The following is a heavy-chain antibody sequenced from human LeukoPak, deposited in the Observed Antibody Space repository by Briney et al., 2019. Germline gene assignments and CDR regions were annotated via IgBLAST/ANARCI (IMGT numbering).Heavy chain of an antibody. D-gene: IGHD3-10*01. V-gene: IGHV4-34*01. J-gene: IGHJ4*02. CDR1: GGSFSGYY. CDR2: IKHSGST. CDR3: ARDYYGSGSYYKLAY. Sequence: SETLSLTCAVYGGSFSGYYWSWIRQPPGKGLEWIGEIKHSGSTNYNPSLKSRVTISVDTSKNQFSLKLSSVTAADTAVYYCARDYYGSGSYYKLAYWGQGTLVTVSS.